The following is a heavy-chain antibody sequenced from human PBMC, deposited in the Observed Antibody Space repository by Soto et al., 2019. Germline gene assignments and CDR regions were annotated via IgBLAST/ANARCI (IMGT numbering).Heavy chain of an antibody. CDR2: ISSNGGST. Sequence: EVQLVESGGGLVQPGGSLRLSCAASGFTFTSYAMHWVRQAPGKGLEYVSAISSNGGSTYYANSVKGRSTISRDNSKNTLYLQMGSLRAEDMAVYYCARQWLDSYYFDYWGQGTLVTVSS. V-gene: IGHV3-64*01. D-gene: IGHD6-19*01. J-gene: IGHJ4*02. CDR1: GFTFTSYA. CDR3: ARQWLDSYYFDY.